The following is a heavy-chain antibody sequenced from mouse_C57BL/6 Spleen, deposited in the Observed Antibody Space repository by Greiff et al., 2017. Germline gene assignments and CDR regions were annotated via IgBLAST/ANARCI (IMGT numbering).Heavy chain of an antibody. CDR1: GYTFTSYW. J-gene: IGHJ4*01. V-gene: IGHV1-72*01. Sequence: VQLQQPGAELVKPGASVKLSCKASGYTFTSYWMHWVKQRPGRGLEWIGRIDPHSGGTKYNEKIKSKATLTVDKPSRTADMQLSSLTSEDSAVYYCARRGGYYAMDYWGKGTSVTVSS. CDR3: ARRGGYYAMDY. D-gene: IGHD1-1*02. CDR2: IDPHSGGT.